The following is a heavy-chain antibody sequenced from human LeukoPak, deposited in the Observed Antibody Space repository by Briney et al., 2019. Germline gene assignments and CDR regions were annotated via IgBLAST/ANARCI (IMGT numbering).Heavy chain of an antibody. Sequence: GGSLRLSCAASGFTVSSNYMSWVRQAPGKGLEWVSVIYSGGSTYYADSVKGRFTISRDNSKNTLYLQMNSLRAEDTAVYYCARELIDYYGMDVWGQGTTVTVSP. D-gene: IGHD2-21*01. V-gene: IGHV3-66*01. J-gene: IGHJ6*01. CDR3: ARELIDYYGMDV. CDR2: IYSGGST. CDR1: GFTVSSNY.